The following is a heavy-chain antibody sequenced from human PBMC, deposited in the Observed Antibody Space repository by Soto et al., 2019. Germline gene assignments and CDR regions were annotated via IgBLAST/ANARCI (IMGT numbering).Heavy chain of an antibody. CDR2: IYHSGST. D-gene: IGHD3-22*01. Sequence: SETLSLTCTVSGYSISSGYYWGWIRQPPGKGLEWIGSIYHSGSTYYNPSLKSRVTISVDTSKNQFSLKLSSVTAADTAVYYCARAPYYYDSSGYYYYYYGMDVWGQGTTVTVSS. CDR3: ARAPYYYDSSGYYYYYYGMDV. J-gene: IGHJ6*02. V-gene: IGHV4-38-2*02. CDR1: GYSISSGYY.